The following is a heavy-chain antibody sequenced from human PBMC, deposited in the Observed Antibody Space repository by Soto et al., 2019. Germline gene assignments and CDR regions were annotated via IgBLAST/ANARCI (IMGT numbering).Heavy chain of an antibody. D-gene: IGHD2-8*01. J-gene: IGHJ3*02. Sequence: GGSLRLSCAASGFTFSSYAMSWVRQAPGKGLEWVSAISGNGGSRYYADSVKGRFTISRDNSKNTLYLQMNNLRDEDTAVYYCAKDFIANNGVWEAFDMWGRGTEVTVSS. CDR2: ISGNGGSR. V-gene: IGHV3-23*01. CDR3: AKDFIANNGVWEAFDM. CDR1: GFTFSSYA.